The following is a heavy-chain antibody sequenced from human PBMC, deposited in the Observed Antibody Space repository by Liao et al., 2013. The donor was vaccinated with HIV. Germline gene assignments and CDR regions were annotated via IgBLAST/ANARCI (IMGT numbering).Heavy chain of an antibody. CDR2: IYTTGST. Sequence: QVQLQESGPGLVKPSQTLSLTCTVSGGSISSGSYYWSWIRQSAGKGLEWIGRIYTTGSTNYNPSLKSRVTISVDTSKNQFSLKMSSVTAADTAVYYCARGGVAVVDASDIWGQGTMVSVSS. J-gene: IGHJ3*02. CDR3: ARGGVAVVDASDI. V-gene: IGHV4-61*02. D-gene: IGHD6-19*01. CDR1: GGSISSGSYY.